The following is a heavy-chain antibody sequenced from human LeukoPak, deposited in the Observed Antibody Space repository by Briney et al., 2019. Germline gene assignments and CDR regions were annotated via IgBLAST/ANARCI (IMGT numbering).Heavy chain of an antibody. CDR3: ARDNDKVVDH. J-gene: IGHJ4*01. V-gene: IGHV1-18*01. Sequence: ASVTVSCTTSGYTFSNYGISWVRQAPGQGLEWMGWITAYNGNRLYAQRFQGRITLTTDTSTSTSYMELRSLEYDDTAIYYCARDNDKVVDHWGQGTLVTVSS. CDR1: GYTFSNYG. CDR2: ITAYNGNR. D-gene: IGHD1-1*01.